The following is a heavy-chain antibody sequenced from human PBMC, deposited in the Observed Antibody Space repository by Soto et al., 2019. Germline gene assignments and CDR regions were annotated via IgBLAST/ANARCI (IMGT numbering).Heavy chain of an antibody. Sequence: GVSLRLSCAASGFTFSSYAMSWVRQAPGKGLEWVSAISGSGGSTYYADSVKGRFTISRDNSKNTLYLQMNSLRAEDTAVYYCAKVRYYDSSGKFPLSLRVLFDYWGQGTLGTVSS. CDR1: GFTFSSYA. CDR3: AKVRYYDSSGKFPLSLRVLFDY. CDR2: ISGSGGST. J-gene: IGHJ4*02. V-gene: IGHV3-23*01. D-gene: IGHD3-22*01.